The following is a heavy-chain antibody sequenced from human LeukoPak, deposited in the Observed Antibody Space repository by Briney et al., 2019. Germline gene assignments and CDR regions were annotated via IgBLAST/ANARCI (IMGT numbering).Heavy chain of an antibody. Sequence: PSETLSLTCTVSGGSISSYYWSWIRQPPGKGLEWIGYIYYSGSTNYNPSPKSRVTISVDTSKNQFSLKLSSVTAADTAVYYCARQVVFWLTIVDYGMDVWGQGTTVTVSS. CDR1: GGSISSYY. CDR3: ARQVVFWLTIVDYGMDV. V-gene: IGHV4-59*08. CDR2: IYYSGST. J-gene: IGHJ6*02. D-gene: IGHD3-10*01.